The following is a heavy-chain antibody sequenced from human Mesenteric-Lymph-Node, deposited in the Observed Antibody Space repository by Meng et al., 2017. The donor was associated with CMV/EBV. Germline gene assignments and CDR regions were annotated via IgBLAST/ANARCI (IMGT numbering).Heavy chain of an antibody. CDR1: TFTFNSYW. D-gene: IGHD2-15*01. CDR3: ARGGGGVVVAGAYYYGMDV. V-gene: IGHV3-7*01. J-gene: IGHJ6*02. Sequence: GGSLRLSCVASTFTFNSYWMSWVRQAPGKGLEWVANIKQDGSEQYYVDSVKGRFTITRDNAKNSLYLQLNSLRAEDTAMYSCARGGGGVVVAGAYYYGMDVWGQGTTVTVSS. CDR2: IKQDGSEQ.